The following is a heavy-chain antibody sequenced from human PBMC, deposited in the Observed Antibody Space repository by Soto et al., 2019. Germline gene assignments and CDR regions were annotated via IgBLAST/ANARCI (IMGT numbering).Heavy chain of an antibody. J-gene: IGHJ5*02. D-gene: IGHD2-21*01. Sequence: TLSLTCSVSGAALNSGNYYWSWIRQVPGKGLEWIGHIYVTGAVDYNPSLRDRITISQDTSERQFSLNLRLVTAADTVVYYCARLRIATNNYKWFDPWGQGTLVTVSS. CDR1: GAALNSGNYY. CDR3: ARLRIATNNYKWFDP. V-gene: IGHV4-31*03. CDR2: IYVTGAV.